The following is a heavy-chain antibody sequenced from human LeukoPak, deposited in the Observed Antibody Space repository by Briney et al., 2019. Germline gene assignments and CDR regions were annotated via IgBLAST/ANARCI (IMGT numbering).Heavy chain of an antibody. D-gene: IGHD3-3*01. CDR3: ARGGYYDFWSGYYSDY. CDR2: IRSNGGST. Sequence: GGSLRLSCAASGFTFSSYAMHWVRQAQGKGLEYVSAIRSNGGSTYYANSVKGRFTISRDNSKNTLYLQMGSLRAEDMAVYYCARGGYYDFWSGYYSDYWGQGTLVTVSS. CDR1: GFTFSSYA. J-gene: IGHJ4*02. V-gene: IGHV3-64*01.